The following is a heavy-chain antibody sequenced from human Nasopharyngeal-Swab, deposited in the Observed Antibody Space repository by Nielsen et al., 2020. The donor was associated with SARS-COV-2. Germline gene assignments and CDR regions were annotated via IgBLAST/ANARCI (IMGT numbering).Heavy chain of an antibody. CDR3: ARARSGAFDI. J-gene: IGHJ3*02. CDR2: IYTSGST. V-gene: IGHV4-61*02. D-gene: IGHD7-27*01. CDR1: GGSISSGSYY. Sequence: SETLSLTCTVSGGSISSGSYYWSWIRQPAGKGLEWIGRIYTSGSTNYNPSLKSRVTISVDTPKNQFSLKLSSVTAADTAVYYCARARSGAFDIWGQGTMVTVSS.